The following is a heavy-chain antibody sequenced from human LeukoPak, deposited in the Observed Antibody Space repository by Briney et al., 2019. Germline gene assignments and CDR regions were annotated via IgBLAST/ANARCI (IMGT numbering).Heavy chain of an antibody. CDR1: GFTFSSYS. CDR2: ISSSSSYI. J-gene: IGHJ4*02. Sequence: GGSPRLSCAASGFTFSSYSMNWVRQAPGKGLEWVSSISSSSSYIYYADSVKGRFTISRDNAKNSLYLQMNSLRAEDTAVYYCARRDYYDSKGFDYWGQGTLVTVSS. CDR3: ARRDYYDSKGFDY. V-gene: IGHV3-21*01. D-gene: IGHD3-22*01.